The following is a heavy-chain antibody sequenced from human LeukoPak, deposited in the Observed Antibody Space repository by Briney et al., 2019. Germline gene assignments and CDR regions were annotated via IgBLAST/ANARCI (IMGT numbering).Heavy chain of an antibody. CDR2: IYPGDSDT. CDR3: TRVVLSGSYPLCDY. Sequence: GESLKISCKGSGYSFSNYWIGWVRQKPGKGLEWMGIIYPGDSDTRYSPSFQGQVTISADKSISTAYLQWSSLKASDTAMYYCTRVVLSGSYPLCDYWGQGTLVTVSS. J-gene: IGHJ4*02. CDR1: GYSFSNYW. D-gene: IGHD1-26*01. V-gene: IGHV5-51*01.